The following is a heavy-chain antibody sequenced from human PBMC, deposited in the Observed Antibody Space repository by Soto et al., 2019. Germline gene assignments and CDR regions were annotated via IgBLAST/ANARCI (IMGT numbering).Heavy chain of an antibody. D-gene: IGHD3-10*01. CDR3: ARRGSGHTFDY. V-gene: IGHV4-39*01. Sequence: QLQLQESGPGLVKPSETLSLTCAVAGASISRTGFHWGWIRQPPGQGLEWIGSIYEGGTTFYNSSLKSRGTISADTSKNQFSLRLTSVTAADTAVYFCARRGSGHTFDYWGQGTLVTVSS. CDR1: GASISRTGFH. CDR2: IYEGGTT. J-gene: IGHJ4*02.